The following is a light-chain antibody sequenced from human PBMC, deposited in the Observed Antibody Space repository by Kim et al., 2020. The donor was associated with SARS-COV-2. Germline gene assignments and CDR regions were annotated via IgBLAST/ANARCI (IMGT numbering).Light chain of an antibody. V-gene: IGLV3-21*03. Sequence: APGKTARITCGGNNIGSKSVHWYQQKPGQAPVLVVYDDIDRPSGIPERFSGSNSGNTATLTISRVEAGDEADYYCQVWDSSSDRVVFGGGTQLTVL. J-gene: IGLJ2*01. CDR3: QVWDSSSDRVV. CDR2: DDI. CDR1: NIGSKS.